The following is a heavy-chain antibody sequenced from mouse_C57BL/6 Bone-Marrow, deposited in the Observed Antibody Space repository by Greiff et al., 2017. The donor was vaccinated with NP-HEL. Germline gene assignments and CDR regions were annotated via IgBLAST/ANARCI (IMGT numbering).Heavy chain of an antibody. Sequence: VQLQQSGPELVKPGASVKIPCKASGYTFTDYNMDWVKQSHGKSLEWIGDINPNNGGTIYNQKFKGKATLTVDKSSSTAYMELRSLTSEDTAVYYCARWFPYWYFDVWGTGTTVTVSS. CDR1: GYTFTDYN. CDR3: ARWFPYWYFDV. J-gene: IGHJ1*03. V-gene: IGHV1-18*01. D-gene: IGHD1-1*02. CDR2: INPNNGGT.